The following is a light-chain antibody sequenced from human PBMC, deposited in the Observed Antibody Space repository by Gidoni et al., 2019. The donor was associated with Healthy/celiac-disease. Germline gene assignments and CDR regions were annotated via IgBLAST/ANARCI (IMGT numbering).Light chain of an antibody. CDR1: SSDVGSCNL. CDR2: GVS. J-gene: IGLJ2*01. Sequence: QLALPQPASVSGSPGQSITISCTGTSSDVGSCNLVSCYQQHPGKAPKLMIYGVSNRPSGVSNRFSGSKSGNTASLTISGLQAEDEADYYCCSYAGSSTSVVFGGGTKLTVL. V-gene: IGLV2-23*02. CDR3: CSYAGSSTSVV.